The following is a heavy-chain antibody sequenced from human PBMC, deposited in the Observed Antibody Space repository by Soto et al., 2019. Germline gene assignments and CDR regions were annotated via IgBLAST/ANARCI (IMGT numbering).Heavy chain of an antibody. J-gene: IGHJ5*02. D-gene: IGHD6-19*01. CDR1: GGSISSSSYY. V-gene: IGHV4-39*01. Sequence: SETLSLTCSVSGGSISSSSYYWGWIRQPPGKGLEWIGSIYYSGSIYYNPSLKSRVTISVDTSKNQFSLKLSSVTAAETAVYYCARQSSGWYNLFNPRGQGTLVTGSS. CDR3: ARQSSGWYNLFNP. CDR2: IYYSGSI.